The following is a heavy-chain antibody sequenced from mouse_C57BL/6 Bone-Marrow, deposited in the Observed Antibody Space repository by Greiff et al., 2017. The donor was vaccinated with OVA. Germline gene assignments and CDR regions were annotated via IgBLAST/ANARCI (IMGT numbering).Heavy chain of an antibody. J-gene: IGHJ2*01. V-gene: IGHV5-6*01. CDR2: ISSGGSYT. D-gene: IGHD2-5*01. CDR3: ARRGPYYSNWGY. Sequence: EVHLVESGGDLVKPGGSLKLSCAASGFTFSSYGMSWVRQTPDKRLEWVATISSGGSYTYYPDSVKGRFTISRDNAKNTLYLQMSSLKSEDTAMYYCARRGPYYSNWGYWGQGTTLTVSS. CDR1: GFTFSSYG.